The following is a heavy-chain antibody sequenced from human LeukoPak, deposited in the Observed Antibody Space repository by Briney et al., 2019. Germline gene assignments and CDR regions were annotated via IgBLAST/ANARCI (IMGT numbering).Heavy chain of an antibody. Sequence: PGRSLRLSCAASGFTFSSYAMHWVRQAPGKGLEWVAVISYDGSNKYYADSVKGRFTISRDNSKNTLYLQMNSLRAEDTAVYYCAREKDTGSNHAKIRYDIWGQGTMVTVSS. J-gene: IGHJ3*02. D-gene: IGHD1-26*01. CDR3: AREKDTGSNHAKIRYDI. CDR2: ISYDGSNK. CDR1: GFTFSSYA. V-gene: IGHV3-30*04.